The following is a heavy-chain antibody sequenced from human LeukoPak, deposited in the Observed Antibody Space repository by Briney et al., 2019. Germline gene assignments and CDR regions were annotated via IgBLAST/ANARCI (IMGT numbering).Heavy chain of an antibody. CDR3: AREGRVVGGAFDI. J-gene: IGHJ3*02. CDR1: GGTFSSYA. Sequence: SANVSCKASGGTFSSYAISWVRQAPRQGLEWMGRIIPIPGIANYAQKSQGRVTITADKSTSTAYMELSSLRSEDTAVYYCAREGRVVGGAFDIWGQGTMVTVSS. V-gene: IGHV1-69*04. CDR2: IIPIPGIA. D-gene: IGHD1-26*01.